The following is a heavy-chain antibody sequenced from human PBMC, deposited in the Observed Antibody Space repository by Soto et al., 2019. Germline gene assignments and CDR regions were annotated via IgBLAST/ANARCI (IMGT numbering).Heavy chain of an antibody. CDR2: INYTGGT. J-gene: IGHJ4*02. D-gene: IGHD3-22*01. V-gene: IGHV4-61*01. Sequence: QVQLQESGPGLVKPSETLSLTCIVSGGSVSSGSYYWSWSRQPPGKGLEWIGFINYTGGTSYNPSLKSRVTISVDTSKNQFSLKLSSVTAADTAVYFCATMSSSGYPLDYWGRGTLVTVSS. CDR3: ATMSSSGYPLDY. CDR1: GGSVSSGSYY.